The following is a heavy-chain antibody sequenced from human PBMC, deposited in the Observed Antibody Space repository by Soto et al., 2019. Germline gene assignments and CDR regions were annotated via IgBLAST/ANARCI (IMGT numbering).Heavy chain of an antibody. CDR3: ASDRTSTAFDY. D-gene: IGHD2-2*01. V-gene: IGHV3-23*01. J-gene: IGHJ4*02. Sequence: PGGSLSLSCAASGFNFNKYSMNWVRQAPGKGLEWVSAISGSGGSTYYADSVKGRFTISRDNSKNTLYLQMNSLRAEDTAVYYCASDRTSTAFDYWGQGTLVTVSS. CDR1: GFNFNKYS. CDR2: ISGSGGST.